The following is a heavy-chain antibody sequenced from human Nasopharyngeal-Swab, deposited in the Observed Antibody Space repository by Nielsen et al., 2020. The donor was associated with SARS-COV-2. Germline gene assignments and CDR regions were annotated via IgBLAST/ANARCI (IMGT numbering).Heavy chain of an antibody. D-gene: IGHD2-2*01. CDR3: ARVHCSRSSCSAPDYYYYYMDV. CDR1: GFTLSSHS. Sequence: GESLKISCAASGFTLSSHSMNWVRQAPGKGLEWVSSISSSSSYIFYADSVKGRFTISRDNAKNSLYLQMNSLRVEDTAVYYCARVHCSRSSCSAPDYYYYYMDVWGKGTTVTVSS. V-gene: IGHV3-21*01. J-gene: IGHJ6*03. CDR2: ISSSSSYI.